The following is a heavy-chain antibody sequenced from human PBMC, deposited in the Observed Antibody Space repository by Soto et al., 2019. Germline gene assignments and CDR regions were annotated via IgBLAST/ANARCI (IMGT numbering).Heavy chain of an antibody. CDR2: IYHSGST. J-gene: IGHJ4*02. CDR3: ANYPTTVTSDY. D-gene: IGHD4-17*01. V-gene: IGHV4-30-2*01. CDR1: GGSISSGDYY. Sequence: SETLSLTCTVSGGSISSGDYYWSWIRQPPGKGLEWIGYIYHSGSTYYNPSLKSRVTISVDRSKNQFSLKLSSVTAADTAVYYCANYPTTVTSDYWGQGTLVTVSS.